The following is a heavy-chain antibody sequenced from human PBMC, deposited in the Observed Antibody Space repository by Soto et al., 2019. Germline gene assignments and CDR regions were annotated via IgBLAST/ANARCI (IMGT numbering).Heavy chain of an antibody. Sequence: GASVKVSCKASGYTLTDHFMYWVRQAPGQGLEWMGWINPKSGGTNYAQKFQDRVTMARDTSINTAYMELSRLRSDDTAMYYCAKAQFGSSTWYYYGMDVWGQGTTVTVSS. D-gene: IGHD6-13*01. CDR3: AKAQFGSSTWYYYGMDV. V-gene: IGHV1-2*02. CDR2: INPKSGGT. CDR1: GYTLTDHF. J-gene: IGHJ6*02.